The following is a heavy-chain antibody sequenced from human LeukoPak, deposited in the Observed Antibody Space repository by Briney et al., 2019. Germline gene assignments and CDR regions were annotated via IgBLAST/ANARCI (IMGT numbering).Heavy chain of an antibody. CDR3: ARYSFGSDFFDY. J-gene: IGHJ4*02. Sequence: PSETLSLTCTVSGGSISYYYWSWIRQPTGKGLEWIGRIYTSGSTHYNPSLQSRVTISVDTSKNQFSLKLSSVTAADTAVYYYARYSFGSDFFDYWGQGTLVTVSS. V-gene: IGHV4-4*07. CDR2: IYTSGST. CDR1: GGSISYYY. D-gene: IGHD5-18*01.